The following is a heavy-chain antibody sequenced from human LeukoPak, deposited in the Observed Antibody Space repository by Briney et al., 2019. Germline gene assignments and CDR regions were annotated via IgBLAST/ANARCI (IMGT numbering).Heavy chain of an antibody. CDR3: ARMGTVTTSLDY. V-gene: IGHV4-34*01. CDR2: INHSGST. D-gene: IGHD4-17*01. J-gene: IGHJ4*02. Sequence: PSETLSLTCAVYGGSFSGYYWSWIRQPPGKGLEWIGEINHSGSTNYNPSLKSRVNISVDTSKNQFSLKLSSVTAADTAVYYCARMGTVTTSLDYWGQGTLVTVSS. CDR1: GGSFSGYY.